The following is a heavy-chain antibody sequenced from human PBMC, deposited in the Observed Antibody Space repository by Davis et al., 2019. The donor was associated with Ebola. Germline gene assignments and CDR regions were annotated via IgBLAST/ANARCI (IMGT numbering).Heavy chain of an antibody. V-gene: IGHV3-30-3*01. CDR2: ISYDGTNK. D-gene: IGHD1-26*01. J-gene: IGHJ3*02. CDR3: AKDTSNIWFDI. Sequence: GESLKISCAASGFTFFTYDMHWVRQAPGKGLEWVAVISYDGTNKHYADSVKGRFTISRDNSKNTLYLQMNGLRVEDTAIYYCAKDTSNIWFDIWGQGTNVTVSS. CDR1: GFTFFTYD.